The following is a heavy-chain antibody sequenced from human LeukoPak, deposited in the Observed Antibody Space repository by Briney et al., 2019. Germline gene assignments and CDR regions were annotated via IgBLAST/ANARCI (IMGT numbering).Heavy chain of an antibody. CDR1: GITFDDYA. J-gene: IGHJ4*02. V-gene: IGHV3-9*01. CDR2: VNWKTGNI. D-gene: IGHD5-12*01. CDR3: TTRRFSGYDAAFDV. Sequence: CRSLRLSCAASGITFDDYAMYWVRQAPGKGLEWVSGVNWKTGNIGYADSVKDRFTTFRDYAKTSLYMQMNSLTTEDTALYYCTTRRFSGYDAAFDVWGQGTLVTVSS.